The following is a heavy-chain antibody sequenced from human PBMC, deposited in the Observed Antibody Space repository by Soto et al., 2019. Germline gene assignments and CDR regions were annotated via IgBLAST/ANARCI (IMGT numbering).Heavy chain of an antibody. J-gene: IGHJ6*02. CDR1: GGTFSSYA. Sequence: SVKVSCKATGGTFSSYAISWVRRAPGQGLEWMGGIIPIFGTANYAQKYQGRVTITADKSTSTDYMELSSLRSEDTAVYYCARAEAVVVVPPAIHYYYYGMDVWGQGTTVTVSS. V-gene: IGHV1-69*06. CDR3: ARAEAVVVVPPAIHYYYYGMDV. CDR2: IIPIFGTA. D-gene: IGHD2-2*01.